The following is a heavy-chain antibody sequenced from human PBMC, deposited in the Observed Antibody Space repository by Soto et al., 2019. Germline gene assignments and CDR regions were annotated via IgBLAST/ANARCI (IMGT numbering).Heavy chain of an antibody. D-gene: IGHD6-6*01. J-gene: IGHJ5*02. V-gene: IGHV4-31*03. Sequence: QVQLQESGPGLVKPSQTLSLTCTVSGGSISSGGYYWSWIRQHPGKGLEWIGYIYYSGSTYYNPSLKSRVTISVDTSKNQFSLRLSSVTAADTAVYYCARVEAARHNSVSNWFDPWGQGTLVTVSS. CDR2: IYYSGST. CDR1: GGSISSGGYY. CDR3: ARVEAARHNSVSNWFDP.